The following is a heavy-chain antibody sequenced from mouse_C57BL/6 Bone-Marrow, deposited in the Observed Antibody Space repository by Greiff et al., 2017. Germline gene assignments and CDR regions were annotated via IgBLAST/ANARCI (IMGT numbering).Heavy chain of an antibody. D-gene: IGHD1-1*01. V-gene: IGHV5-6*02. CDR3: ANGSSSAGFAY. CDR2: ISSGVSYT. Sequence: VMLVESGGDLVKPVGSLKLSCAASGFTFSRYGTSSVRQTPDKRLEWVATISSGVSYTYYPDSVKGRFTISRNNAKNTLYLQMSSLKSEETAMYYGANGSSSAGFAYWGQGTLVTVSA. CDR1: GFTFSRYG. J-gene: IGHJ3*01.